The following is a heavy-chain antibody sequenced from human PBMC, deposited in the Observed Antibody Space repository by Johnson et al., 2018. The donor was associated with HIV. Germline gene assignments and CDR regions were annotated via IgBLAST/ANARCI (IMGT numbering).Heavy chain of an antibody. Sequence: VQLVESGGGLVQPGRSLRLSCAASGFTFDDYAMHWVRQAPGKGLEWVSGISWNSGSIGYADSVKGRFTISRDNAKNSLYLQMNSLRAEDMAVYYCAREGNWNDGYDAFDIWGQGTMVTVSS. V-gene: IGHV3-9*03. CDR3: AREGNWNDGYDAFDI. D-gene: IGHD1-20*01. CDR1: GFTFDDYA. J-gene: IGHJ3*02. CDR2: ISWNSGSI.